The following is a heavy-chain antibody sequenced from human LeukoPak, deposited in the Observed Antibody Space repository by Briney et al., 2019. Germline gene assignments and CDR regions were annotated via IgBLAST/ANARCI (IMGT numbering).Heavy chain of an antibody. J-gene: IGHJ4*02. V-gene: IGHV3-21*01. Sequence: GGSLRLSCAASGFTFSSYSMNWVRQAPGKGLEWVSSISSSSSYIYYADSVKGRFTISRDNAKNSLYLHMNSLRAEDTAVYYCVRESSGWYPFDYWGQGTLVTVSS. CDR1: GFTFSSYS. D-gene: IGHD6-19*01. CDR3: VRESSGWYPFDY. CDR2: ISSSSSYI.